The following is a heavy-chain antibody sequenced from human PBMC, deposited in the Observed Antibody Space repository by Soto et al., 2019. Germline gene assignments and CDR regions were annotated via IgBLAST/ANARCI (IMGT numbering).Heavy chain of an antibody. CDR1: GDSISSGDYY. J-gene: IGHJ4*02. D-gene: IGHD2-21*02. CDR3: ARVPYCGGDCYFIDY. CDR2: IYYSGST. V-gene: IGHV4-30-4*01. Sequence: QVQLQESGPGLVKPSQTLSLTCTVSGDSISSGDYYWSWIRQPPGKGLEWIGYIYYSGSTYYNPSLKSRVTISVDTSKNQFSLKLSSVTAADTAVYYCARVPYCGGDCYFIDYWGQGTLVTVSS.